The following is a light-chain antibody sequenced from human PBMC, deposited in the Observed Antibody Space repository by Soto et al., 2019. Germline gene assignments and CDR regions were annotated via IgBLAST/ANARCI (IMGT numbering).Light chain of an antibody. CDR1: QSVSTNY. V-gene: IGKV3-20*01. CDR3: QQYGSSPYT. CDR2: GAT. J-gene: IGKJ2*01. Sequence: EIVLTQSPGTLYLSPGERATLSCRASQSVSTNYLAWYQQKPGQSPRLLIYGATRRATGIPDRFSGSGSGTDFILTISRREPEDFALYFCQQYGSSPYTFAQGTKLDIK.